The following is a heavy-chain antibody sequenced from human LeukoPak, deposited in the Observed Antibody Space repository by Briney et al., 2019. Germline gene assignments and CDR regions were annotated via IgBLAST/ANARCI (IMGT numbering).Heavy chain of an antibody. D-gene: IGHD3-22*01. CDR3: ARSFYDSSGYYDY. Sequence: SETLSLTCTVSGGSISSSSYYWGWIRQPPGKGLGWIGSIYYSGSTYYNPSLKSRVTISVDTSKNQFSLKLSSVTAADTAVYYCARSFYDSSGYYDYWGQGTLVTVSS. J-gene: IGHJ4*02. CDR2: IYYSGST. CDR1: GGSISSSSYY. V-gene: IGHV4-39*07.